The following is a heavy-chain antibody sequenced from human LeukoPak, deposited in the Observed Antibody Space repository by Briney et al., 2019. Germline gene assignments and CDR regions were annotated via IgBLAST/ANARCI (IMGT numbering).Heavy chain of an antibody. Sequence: PGGSLRLSCAASGFTFSSYAMSWVRQAPGKGLEWVSAISGSGGSTYYADSVKGRFTISRDNSKNTLYLQMNSLRAEDTAVYYCAKLLPPYSSSWYDPDYWGQGTLVTVSS. CDR2: ISGSGGST. J-gene: IGHJ4*02. D-gene: IGHD6-13*01. CDR1: GFTFSSYA. CDR3: AKLLPPYSSSWYDPDY. V-gene: IGHV3-23*01.